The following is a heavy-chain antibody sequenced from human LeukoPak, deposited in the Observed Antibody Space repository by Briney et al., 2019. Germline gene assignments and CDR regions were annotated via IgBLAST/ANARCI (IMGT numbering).Heavy chain of an antibody. V-gene: IGHV3-30-3*01. CDR1: GFTFSSYA. D-gene: IGHD3-3*01. Sequence: GRSLRLSCAASGFTFSSYAMHWVRQAPGKGLEWVAVISYDGSNKYYADSVKGRFTISRDNSKNTLYLQMNSLGAEDTAVYYCARVVVISDFWSGYPTGLYYYYYGMDVWGQGTTVTVSS. CDR2: ISYDGSNK. CDR3: ARVVVISDFWSGYPTGLYYYYYGMDV. J-gene: IGHJ6*02.